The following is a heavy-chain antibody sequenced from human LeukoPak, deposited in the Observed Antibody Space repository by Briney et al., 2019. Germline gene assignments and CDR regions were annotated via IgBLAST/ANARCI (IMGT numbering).Heavy chain of an antibody. Sequence: GGSLRLSCAASGFTFSSYAMSWVRQAPGKGLEWVSGISGSAGSTYYADSVKGRFTNTRDNSKNTLYLQMNSLRAEDTAVYYCAKDLRSSNYYYFDYWGQGTLVTVSS. D-gene: IGHD6-13*01. V-gene: IGHV3-23*01. CDR3: AKDLRSSNYYYFDY. CDR1: GFTFSSYA. CDR2: ISGSAGST. J-gene: IGHJ4*02.